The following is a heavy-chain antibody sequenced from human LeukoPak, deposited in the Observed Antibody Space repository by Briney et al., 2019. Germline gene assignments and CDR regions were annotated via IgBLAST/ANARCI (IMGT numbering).Heavy chain of an antibody. Sequence: GASVKVSCKASGYTFTDHYIHWVRQAPGQGLEWMGWFNPNSGGADYAQKFQGRVTMTRDTSITIAYMELSSLRSDDTAVYYCLTMIVVVTNSWGQGTLVTVSS. CDR2: FNPNSGGA. D-gene: IGHD3-22*01. V-gene: IGHV1-2*02. CDR1: GYTFTDHY. J-gene: IGHJ4*02. CDR3: LTMIVVVTNS.